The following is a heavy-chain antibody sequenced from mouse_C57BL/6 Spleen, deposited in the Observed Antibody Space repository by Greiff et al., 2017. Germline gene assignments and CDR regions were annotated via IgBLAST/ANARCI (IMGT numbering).Heavy chain of an antibody. D-gene: IGHD1-1*01. CDR3: ARFTDYYGSSYVSY. CDR1: GYTFTSYW. CDR2: IDPSDSET. J-gene: IGHJ2*01. V-gene: IGHV1-52*01. Sequence: VQLQQPGAELVRPGSSVKLSCKASGYTFTSYWMRWVKQRPIQGLEWIGNIDPSDSETHYNQKFKDKATLTVDKSSSTAYMQLSSLTSEDSAVYYCARFTDYYGSSYVSYWGQGTTLTVSS.